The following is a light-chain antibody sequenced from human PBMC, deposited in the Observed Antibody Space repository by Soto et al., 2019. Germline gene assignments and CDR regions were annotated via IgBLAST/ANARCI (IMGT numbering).Light chain of an antibody. CDR1: QSVSSTY. CDR3: QQHDNPPVN. Sequence: EIMVTLYPATLPVAPGERATLCSRASQSVSSTYLAWYQQKSGQAPRLLIYGASNRATGIPDRFSGGGSGTDFTLTSSRLEPEDFAVYYLQQHDNPPVNFGGGTKVDIK. V-gene: IGKV3-20*01. CDR2: GAS. J-gene: IGKJ4*01.